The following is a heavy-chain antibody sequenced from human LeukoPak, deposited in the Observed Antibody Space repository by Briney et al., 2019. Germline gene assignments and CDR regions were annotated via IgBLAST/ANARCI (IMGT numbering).Heavy chain of an antibody. D-gene: IGHD4-11*01. CDR2: MNPKSGNT. V-gene: IGHV1-8*03. CDR1: GYTFTIYD. CDR3: ARGLLSFMRSDYSNYWDNWFDL. Sequence: ASVKVSCKASGYTFTIYDINWVRQATGQGGEGMGWMNPKSGNTGYAHKFQSRVTITRNPSISTAYMELSSLRSEDTAVYYCARGLLSFMRSDYSNYWDNWFDLWGQGTLVTVSS. J-gene: IGHJ5*02.